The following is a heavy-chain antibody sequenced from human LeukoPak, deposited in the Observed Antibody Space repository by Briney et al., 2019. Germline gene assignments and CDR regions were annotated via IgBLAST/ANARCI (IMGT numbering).Heavy chain of an antibody. J-gene: IGHJ1*01. CDR1: GFTFSSYW. Sequence: GGSLRLSCAASGFTFSSYWMSWVRQVPGKGLEWVANIKQDGSEKYYVDSVKGRFTISRDNAKNTLYLQTNSLRAEDTAVYYCARDQGCSTTNCYSYFQHWGQGTLVSVSS. CDR3: ARDQGCSTTNCYSYFQH. D-gene: IGHD2-2*01. V-gene: IGHV3-7*01. CDR2: IKQDGSEK.